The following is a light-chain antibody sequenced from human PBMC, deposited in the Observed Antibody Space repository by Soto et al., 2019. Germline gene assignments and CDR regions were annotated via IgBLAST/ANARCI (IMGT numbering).Light chain of an antibody. V-gene: IGKV1-8*01. Sequence: AIRMTQSPSSFSASTVDRVTITCLASQGISSYLAWYQQKPGKAPKLLIYAASTLQSGVPSRFSGSGSGTDFTLTISCLQSEDFATYYCQQYYSYPQITFGQGTRLEIK. J-gene: IGKJ5*01. CDR1: QGISSY. CDR3: QQYYSYPQIT. CDR2: AAS.